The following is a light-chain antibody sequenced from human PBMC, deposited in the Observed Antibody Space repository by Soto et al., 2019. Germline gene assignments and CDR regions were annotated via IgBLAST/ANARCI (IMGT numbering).Light chain of an antibody. CDR2: DVS. CDR3: QQRSDWPPTWT. J-gene: IGKJ1*01. Sequence: EIVLAQSPGTLSLSPGDTATLPCRASQSVGVSLAWYQQKPGQPPRLLVYDVSNRATGIPARFSGSGSETDFTLTISTLEPEDFAVYYCQQRSDWPPTWTFGQGTKVDIK. V-gene: IGKV3-11*01. CDR1: QSVGVS.